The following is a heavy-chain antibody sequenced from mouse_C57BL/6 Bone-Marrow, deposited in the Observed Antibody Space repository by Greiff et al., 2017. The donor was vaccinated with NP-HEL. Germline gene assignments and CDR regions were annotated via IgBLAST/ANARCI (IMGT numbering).Heavy chain of an antibody. CDR3: ARRRGNRYYYAVNY. V-gene: IGHV5-17*01. CDR1: GFTFSDYG. J-gene: IGHJ4*01. D-gene: IGHD2-1*01. Sequence: EVMLVESGGGLAKPGGSLKLSCAASGFTFSDYGMHWVRQAPEKGLEWVAYISSGSSTIYYEDTVKGRFTLSRDNDKTTMFLQMTSLRSTDTAMYYYARRRGNRYYYAVNYWGRETSVAVSS. CDR2: ISSGSSTI.